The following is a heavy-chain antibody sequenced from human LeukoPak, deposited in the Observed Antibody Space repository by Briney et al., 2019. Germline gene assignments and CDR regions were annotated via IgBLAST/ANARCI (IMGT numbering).Heavy chain of an antibody. CDR1: GASIRSGDYY. J-gene: IGHJ3*02. CDR3: ARDCSGGSCYGAFDI. D-gene: IGHD2-15*01. V-gene: IGHV4-30-4*01. CDR2: IYDSGST. Sequence: SQTLSLTCTVSGASIRSGDYYWSWIRQPPGKGLEWIGYIYDSGSTYYNPSLKSRITISVDTSENRFSLKLSSVIATDTAVYYCARDCSGGSCYGAFDIWGQGTMVTVSS.